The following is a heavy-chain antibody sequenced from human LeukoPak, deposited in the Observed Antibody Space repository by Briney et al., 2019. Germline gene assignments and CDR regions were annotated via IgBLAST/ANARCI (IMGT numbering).Heavy chain of an antibody. V-gene: IGHV4-59*12. CDR3: ARGQVAGVDY. D-gene: IGHD6-19*01. J-gene: IGHJ4*02. CDR1: GGSISSYY. CDR2: IYYSGST. Sequence: PSETLSLTCTVSGGSISSYYWSWIRQPPGKGLEWIGYIYYSGSTNYNPSLKSRVTISVDTSKNQFSLKLSSVTAADTAVYYCARGQVAGVDYWGQGTLVTVSS.